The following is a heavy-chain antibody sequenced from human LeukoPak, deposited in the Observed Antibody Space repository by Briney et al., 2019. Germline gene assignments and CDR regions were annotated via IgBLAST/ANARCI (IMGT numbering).Heavy chain of an antibody. CDR3: ARASYYDSSGYHDY. CDR2: IYYSGTT. Sequence: SETLSLTCTVSGGSISSNSYYCSWVRHHPGKGLEWIGSIYYSGTTYYNPSLKSRLTISLDTSKNQFSLKLTSVTAADTAVYYCARASYYDSSGYHDYWGQGTLVTVSS. CDR1: GGSISSNSYY. J-gene: IGHJ4*02. V-gene: IGHV4-31*03. D-gene: IGHD3-22*01.